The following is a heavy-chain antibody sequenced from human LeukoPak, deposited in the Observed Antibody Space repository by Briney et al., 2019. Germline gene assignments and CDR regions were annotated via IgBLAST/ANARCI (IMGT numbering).Heavy chain of an antibody. CDR1: GYTFTSYS. J-gene: IGHJ5*02. V-gene: IGHV1-18*01. D-gene: IGHD2-8*02. CDR3: ARVTILVATGTDWFDP. Sequence: ASVKVSCKASGYTFTSYSISWVRQAPGQGPEWMGWISAYNGNTNYAQKLQGRVTMTTDTFTSTAYMELRSLRSDDTAVYYCARVTILVATGTDWFDPWGQGTLVTVSS. CDR2: ISAYNGNT.